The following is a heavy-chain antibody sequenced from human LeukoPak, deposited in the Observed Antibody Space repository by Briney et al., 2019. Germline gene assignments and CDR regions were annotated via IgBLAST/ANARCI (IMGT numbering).Heavy chain of an antibody. V-gene: IGHV3-33*01. Sequence: GGSLRLSCAAFGFTFSSYGMHWVRQAPGKGLEWVAVIWYDGSNKYYADSVKGRFTISRDNSKNTLYLQMNSLRAEDTAVYYCARESRGYYLDYWGQGTLVTVSS. CDR2: IWYDGSNK. CDR3: ARESRGYYLDY. CDR1: GFTFSSYG. J-gene: IGHJ4*02. D-gene: IGHD3-22*01.